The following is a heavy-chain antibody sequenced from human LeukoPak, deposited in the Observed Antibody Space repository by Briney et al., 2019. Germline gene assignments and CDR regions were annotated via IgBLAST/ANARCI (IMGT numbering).Heavy chain of an antibody. D-gene: IGHD3-22*01. Sequence: ASVKVSCKASGYTFTSYGISWVRQAPGQGLEWMGWISAYNGNTNYAQKLRGRVTMTTDTSTSTAYMELRSLRSDDTAVYYCARAGGYYDSSGYLSDYWGQGTLVTVSS. CDR1: GYTFTSYG. V-gene: IGHV1-18*01. CDR3: ARAGGYYDSSGYLSDY. J-gene: IGHJ4*02. CDR2: ISAYNGNT.